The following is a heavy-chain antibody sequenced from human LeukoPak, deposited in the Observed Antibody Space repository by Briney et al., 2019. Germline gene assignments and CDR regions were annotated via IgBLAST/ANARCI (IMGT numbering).Heavy chain of an antibody. J-gene: IGHJ6*02. CDR3: ARDRVVVTPPYYYYYYGMDV. V-gene: IGHV4-59*01. D-gene: IGHD2-21*02. CDR1: GGSISSYY. CDR2: IYYSGST. Sequence: SETLSLTCTVSGGSISSYYWSWIRQPPGKGLEWIGYIYYSGSTNYNPSLKSRVTISVDTSKNQFSLKLSSVTAADTAVYYCARDRVVVTPPYYYYYYGMDVWGQGTTVTVSS.